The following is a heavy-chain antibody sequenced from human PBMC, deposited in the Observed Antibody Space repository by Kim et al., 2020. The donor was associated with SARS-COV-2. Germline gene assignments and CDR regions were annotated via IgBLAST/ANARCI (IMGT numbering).Heavy chain of an antibody. Sequence: GESLKISCKGSGYSFTSYWIGWVRQMPGKGLEWMGIIYPGDSDTRYSPSFQGQVTISADKSISTAYLQWSSLKASDTAMYYCATIAATPYYYYGMDVWGQGTTVTVSS. D-gene: IGHD2-15*01. V-gene: IGHV5-51*01. J-gene: IGHJ6*02. CDR2: IYPGDSDT. CDR1: GYSFTSYW. CDR3: ATIAATPYYYYGMDV.